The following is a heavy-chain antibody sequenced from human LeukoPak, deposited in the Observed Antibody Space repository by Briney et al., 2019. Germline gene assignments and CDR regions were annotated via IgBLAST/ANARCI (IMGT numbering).Heavy chain of an antibody. V-gene: IGHV4-4*09. CDR2: ISTSGST. CDR1: VASISNYY. Sequence: SETLCLTCAVSVASISNYYCSWIRQAPGKGLKWIGYISTSGSTNYNPSLKSRVSISLDTSNTRFSLNLNFVTAADTAVYFCASPRTSYRYTFDYWGPGALVTVSS. J-gene: IGHJ4*02. D-gene: IGHD5-18*01. CDR3: ASPRTSYRYTFDY.